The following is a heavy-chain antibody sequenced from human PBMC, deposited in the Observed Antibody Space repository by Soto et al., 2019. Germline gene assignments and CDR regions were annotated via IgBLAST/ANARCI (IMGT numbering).Heavy chain of an antibody. Sequence: ASVKVSGKASGYTFTSYAMHWVRQAPGQRLEWMGWINAGNGNTKYSQKFQGRVTITRDTSASTAYMELSSLRSEDTAVYYCARDEVTIFGVVIMGYYGMDVWGQGTTVTVSS. CDR1: GYTFTSYA. CDR2: INAGNGNT. J-gene: IGHJ6*02. V-gene: IGHV1-3*01. D-gene: IGHD3-3*01. CDR3: ARDEVTIFGVVIMGYYGMDV.